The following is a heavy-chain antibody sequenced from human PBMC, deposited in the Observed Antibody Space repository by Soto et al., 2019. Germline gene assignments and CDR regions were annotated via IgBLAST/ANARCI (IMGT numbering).Heavy chain of an antibody. Sequence: QLQLQESGSGLVKPSQTLSLTCAVSGGSISSGGYSWSWIRQPPGKGLEWIGYIDTSVSTYYNPSLKSRVTISVDRSKNQFSLKLSSVTAADTAVYYCAAGGGLPRYYWGQGTLGTVSS. D-gene: IGHD5-12*01. CDR3: AAGGGLPRYY. V-gene: IGHV4-30-2*01. CDR1: GGSISSGGYS. J-gene: IGHJ4*02. CDR2: IDTSVST.